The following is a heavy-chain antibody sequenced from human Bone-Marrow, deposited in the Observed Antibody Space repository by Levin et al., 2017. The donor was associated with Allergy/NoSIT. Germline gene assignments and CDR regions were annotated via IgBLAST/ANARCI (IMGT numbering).Heavy chain of an antibody. V-gene: IGHV1-2*02. Sequence: ASVKVSCKASGYTFTNYDIHWVRQATGQSLEWMGWINPNSGGTSSAQKFQGRVTMTRDTSISTSYMELTRLTSDDTAVYYCAREASSSGWNDKLDYWGQGTLVTVSS. CDR3: AREASSSGWNDKLDY. CDR1: GYTFTNYD. J-gene: IGHJ4*02. CDR2: INPNSGGT. D-gene: IGHD6-19*01.